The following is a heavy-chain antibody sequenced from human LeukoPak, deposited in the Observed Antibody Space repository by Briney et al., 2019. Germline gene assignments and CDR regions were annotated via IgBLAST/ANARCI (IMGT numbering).Heavy chain of an antibody. CDR2: IYYSGST. CDR1: GGSISSYY. J-gene: IGHJ4*02. D-gene: IGHD3-10*01. Sequence: SETLSLTCTVSGGSISSYYWSWIRQPPGKGLEWIGYIYYSGSTNYNPSLKSRVTISVDTSKNQFSLKLSSVTAADTAAYYCARTRYYYNSRSYGAPYYFDYWGQGTLVTVSS. V-gene: IGHV4-59*08. CDR3: ARTRYYYNSRSYGAPYYFDY.